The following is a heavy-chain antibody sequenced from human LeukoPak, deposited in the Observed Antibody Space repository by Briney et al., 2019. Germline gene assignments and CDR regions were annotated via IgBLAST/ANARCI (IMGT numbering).Heavy chain of an antibody. Sequence: GSLRLSCTASGFTFGDDAVSWFRQAPGKGLEWAGFIRGKAYGGTTEYAASVKGRFTISRDDSKSIAYLQMNSLRTEDTAVYYCSRYGGNGPDYWGQGTLVTVSS. CDR3: SRYGGNGPDY. CDR1: GFTFGDDA. V-gene: IGHV3-49*03. D-gene: IGHD4-23*01. CDR2: IRGKAYGGTT. J-gene: IGHJ4*02.